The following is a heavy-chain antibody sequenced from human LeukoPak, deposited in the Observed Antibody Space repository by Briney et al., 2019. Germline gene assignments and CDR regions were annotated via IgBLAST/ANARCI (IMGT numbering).Heavy chain of an antibody. CDR1: GLTVRSNY. CDR2: IYYSGST. Sequence: NPGGSLRLSCAASGLTVRSNYMSWVRQPPGKGLEWIGSIYYSGSTYYNPSLKSRVTISVDTSKNQFSLKLSSVTAADTAVYYCARRVDSGSYAQLFGPYNWFDPWGQGTLVTVSS. CDR3: ARRVDSGSYAQLFGPYNWFDP. V-gene: IGHV4-39*01. J-gene: IGHJ5*02. D-gene: IGHD1-26*01.